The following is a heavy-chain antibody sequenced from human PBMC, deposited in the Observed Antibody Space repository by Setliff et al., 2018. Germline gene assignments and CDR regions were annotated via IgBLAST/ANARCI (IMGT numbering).Heavy chain of an antibody. CDR3: ARVRKGYSGYDFGDY. CDR1: GGSISSHY. CDR2: IYYSGST. Sequence: PSETLSLTCTVSGGSISSHYWSWIRQPPGKGLEWIGSIYYSGSTNYNPSLKSRVTISLDTSRNQFSLKLRSVTAADTAVYYCARVRKGYSGYDFGDYWGLGTLVTVSS. V-gene: IGHV4-59*11. D-gene: IGHD5-12*01. J-gene: IGHJ4*02.